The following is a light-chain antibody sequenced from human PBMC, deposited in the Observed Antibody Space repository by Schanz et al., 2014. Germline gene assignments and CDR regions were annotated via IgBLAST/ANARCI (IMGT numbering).Light chain of an antibody. Sequence: QSVLTQPASVSGSLGQSITISCTGTSSDVGGYNFVSWYQQHPAKAPKLIIYDVSNRPSGVSNRFSGSKSGNTASLTISGLQAEDEADYYCSSYRRTAAVAVFGTGTKLTVL. V-gene: IGLV2-14*03. CDR1: SSDVGGYNF. CDR2: DVS. J-gene: IGLJ1*01. CDR3: SSYRRTAAVAV.